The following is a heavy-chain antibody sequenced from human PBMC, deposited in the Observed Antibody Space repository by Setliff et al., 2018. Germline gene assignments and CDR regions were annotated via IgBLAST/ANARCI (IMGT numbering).Heavy chain of an antibody. V-gene: IGHV4-61*10. CDR2: INRRGST. CDR1: GGSVNSGYDN. CDR3: ARGRNVAARLLDS. Sequence: SETLSLTCTVSGGSVNSGYDNWNWLRQPAGKGLEWIGHINRRGSTNFSPSLKSRVTISLDTPKNQFSLKVTSVTAADTGIYYCARGRNVAARLLDSWGQGTLVTVSS. J-gene: IGHJ4*02. D-gene: IGHD6-6*01.